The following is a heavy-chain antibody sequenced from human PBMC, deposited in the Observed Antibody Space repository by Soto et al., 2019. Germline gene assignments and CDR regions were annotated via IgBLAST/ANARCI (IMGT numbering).Heavy chain of an antibody. CDR1: NFSISSGYY. D-gene: IGHD1-26*01. CDR2: IYRSGTT. J-gene: IGHJ4*02. Sequence: SETLSLTCVVSNFSISSGYYWGWIRQSPGKGLEWVASIYRSGTTSYNPSLKSRVTISVDPSKNQFSLMLTAVTAADTAVYYCARTHSGSYYSVFNYWGRGSLVTVSS. CDR3: ARTHSGSYYSVFNY. V-gene: IGHV4-38-2*01.